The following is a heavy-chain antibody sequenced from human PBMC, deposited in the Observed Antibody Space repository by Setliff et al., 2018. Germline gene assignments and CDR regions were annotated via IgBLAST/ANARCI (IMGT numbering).Heavy chain of an antibody. J-gene: IGHJ4*02. V-gene: IGHV3-23*01. Sequence: GGSLRLSCVGSDFTFSNSAMSWVRQAPGKGLEWVSTITDCGSKILYVDSVKGRFTISRDNSKNSLYLQMDSLRPEDTAVYYCAKDRLFPRYWGLGTLVTVSS. D-gene: IGHD2-21*01. CDR2: ITDCGSKI. CDR1: DFTFSNSA. CDR3: AKDRLFPRY.